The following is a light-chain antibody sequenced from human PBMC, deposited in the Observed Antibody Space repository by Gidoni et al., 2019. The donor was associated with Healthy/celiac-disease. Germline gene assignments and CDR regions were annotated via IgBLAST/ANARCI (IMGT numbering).Light chain of an antibody. J-gene: IGKJ5*01. Sequence: DIQMTQSPSSLSASVGDRVTIPCRASQSISSYLNWYQQKPGKAPKLLIYAESSLQSGVPSSFSGSGSGTDFTLTISSLQPEDFATYYCQQSYSTPTFGQGTRLEIK. CDR1: QSISSY. CDR2: AES. CDR3: QQSYSTPT. V-gene: IGKV1-39*01.